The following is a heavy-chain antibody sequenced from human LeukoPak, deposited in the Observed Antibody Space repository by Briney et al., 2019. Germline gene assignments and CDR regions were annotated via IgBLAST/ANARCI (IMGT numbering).Heavy chain of an antibody. J-gene: IGHJ2*01. V-gene: IGHV3-23*01. CDR1: GFTFSSYA. CDR3: AKATKYISGWYDWYFDL. Sequence: GGSLRLSCAASGFTFSSYAMSWVRQAPGKGLEWVSGISDSGANTCYADSVKGRFTISRDNSNNTLLLQMNSLRVEDTAVYYCAKATKYISGWYDWYFDLWGCGTLVTVSS. D-gene: IGHD6-19*01. CDR2: ISDSGANT.